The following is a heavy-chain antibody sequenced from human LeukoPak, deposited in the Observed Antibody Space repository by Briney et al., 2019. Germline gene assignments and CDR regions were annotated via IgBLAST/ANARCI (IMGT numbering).Heavy chain of an antibody. CDR3: ARDKPYYYDSSGDFDI. Sequence: ASVKVSCKASGYTFTSYAMNWVRQAPGQGLEWMGWINTNTGNPTYAQGFTGRFVFSLDASVSTAYLQISSLKAGDTAVYYCARDKPYYYDSSGDFDIWGQGTMVTVSS. V-gene: IGHV7-4-1*02. CDR1: GYTFTSYA. D-gene: IGHD3-22*01. CDR2: INTNTGNP. J-gene: IGHJ3*02.